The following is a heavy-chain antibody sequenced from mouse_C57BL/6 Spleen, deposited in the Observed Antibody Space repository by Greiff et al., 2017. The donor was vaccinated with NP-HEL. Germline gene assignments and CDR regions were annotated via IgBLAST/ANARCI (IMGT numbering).Heavy chain of an antibody. D-gene: IGHD2-5*01. CDR1: GYTFTSYW. J-gene: IGHJ3*01. CDR3: ARAYYSKVPWFAY. V-gene: IGHV1-52*01. CDR2: IDPSDSET. Sequence: QVQLQQPGAELVRPGSSVKLSCKASGYTFTSYWMHWVKQRPIQGLEWIGNIDPSDSETHYNQKFKDKATLTVDKSSSTAYMQLSSLTSEDSAVYYCARAYYSKVPWFAYWGQGTLVTVSA.